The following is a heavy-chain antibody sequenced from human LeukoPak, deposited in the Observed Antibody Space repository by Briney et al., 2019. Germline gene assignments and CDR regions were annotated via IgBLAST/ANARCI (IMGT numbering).Heavy chain of an antibody. CDR2: IYTSGST. Sequence: PSETLSLTCTVSGGSISSYFWSWIRQPAGKGLEWIGRIYTSGSTNHNPSLKSRVTMSIDTSKNQFSLKLTSVTAADTAVYYCAGGLRGGAYGMDVWGQGTTVTVSS. CDR3: AGGLRGGAYGMDV. J-gene: IGHJ6*02. V-gene: IGHV4-4*07. D-gene: IGHD3-10*01. CDR1: GGSISSYF.